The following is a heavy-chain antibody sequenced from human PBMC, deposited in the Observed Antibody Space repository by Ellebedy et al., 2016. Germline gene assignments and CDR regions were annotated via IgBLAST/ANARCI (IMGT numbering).Heavy chain of an antibody. CDR3: ATPYGVATRWYYFDY. J-gene: IGHJ4*02. Sequence: GGSLRLSXAASGFTFSSYAMHWVRQAPGKGLEWVAVISYDGSNKYYADSVKGRFTISRDNAKNSLYLQMNSLRAEDTAVYYCATPYGVATRWYYFDYWGQGTLVTVSS. V-gene: IGHV3-30*04. CDR1: GFTFSSYA. D-gene: IGHD5-12*01. CDR2: ISYDGSNK.